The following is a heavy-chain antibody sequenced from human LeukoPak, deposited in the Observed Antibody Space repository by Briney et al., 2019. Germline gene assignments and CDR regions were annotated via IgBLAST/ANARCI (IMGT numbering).Heavy chain of an antibody. V-gene: IGHV3-48*01. J-gene: IGHJ4*02. CDR1: GFTFSSHS. D-gene: IGHD3-3*01. CDR2: ISDDTYNI. Sequence: GGSLRLSCAASGFTFSSHSMSWVRQAPGRGLEWISFISDDTYNIYYADSVRGRFTVSRDNAKNSLFVQMNGLRAEDTAVYYCARHTRASQYYFDYWGQGTLVTVSS. CDR3: ARHTRASQYYFDY.